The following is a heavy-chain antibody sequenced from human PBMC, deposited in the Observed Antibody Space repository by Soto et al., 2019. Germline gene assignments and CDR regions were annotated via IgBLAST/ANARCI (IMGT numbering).Heavy chain of an antibody. V-gene: IGHV3-21*01. CDR1: GFTFSGYS. Sequence: GGSLRLSCAASGFTFSGYSMNWVRQAPGKGLEWVSSISSSSSYIYYADSVKGRFTISRDNAKNSLYLQMNSLRAEDTAVYYCARDTPSYSGMDVWGQGTTVTVSS. CDR2: ISSSSSYI. CDR3: ARDTPSYSGMDV. J-gene: IGHJ6*02.